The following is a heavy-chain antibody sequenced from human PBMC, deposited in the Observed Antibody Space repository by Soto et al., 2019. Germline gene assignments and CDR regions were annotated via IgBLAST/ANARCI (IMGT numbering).Heavy chain of an antibody. Sequence: SETLSLTCTVSGGSISSGGYYWSWIRQHPGKGLEWIGYIYYSGSTYYNPSLKSRVTISVDTSKNQFSLKLSSVTAADTAVYYCARVVAAGTSLGINWFDPWGQGTLVTVSS. V-gene: IGHV4-31*03. J-gene: IGHJ5*02. CDR3: ARVVAAGTSLGINWFDP. D-gene: IGHD6-13*01. CDR1: GGSISSGGYY. CDR2: IYYSGST.